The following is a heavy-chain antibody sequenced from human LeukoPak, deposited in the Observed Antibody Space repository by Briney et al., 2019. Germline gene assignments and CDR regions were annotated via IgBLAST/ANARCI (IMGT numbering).Heavy chain of an antibody. D-gene: IGHD5/OR15-5a*01. V-gene: IGHV3-21*01. CDR1: GFTFSSSA. CDR3: ARDPTQYLRYGHFDY. J-gene: IGHJ4*02. CDR2: INNVASHI. Sequence: GGSLRLSCAASGFTFSSSAMNWVRQAPGKGLEWVSSINNVASHIYYAHSVKGRFTISRDNAKNSLYLQMNSLSDEDTAAYYCARDPTQYLRYGHFDYWGQGTLVTVSS.